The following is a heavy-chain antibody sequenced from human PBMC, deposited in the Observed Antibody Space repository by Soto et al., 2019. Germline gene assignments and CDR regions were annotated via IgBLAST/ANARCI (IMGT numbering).Heavy chain of an antibody. D-gene: IGHD2-15*01. CDR3: ASLYCSGGSCYSVYNWFDP. CDR2: IIPIFGTA. J-gene: IGHJ5*02. Sequence: GVSVKVSCKASGGTFSSYAISWVRQAPGQGLEWMGGIIPIFGTANYAQKFQGRVTITADESTSTAYMELSSLRSEDTAVYYCASLYCSGGSCYSVYNWFDPWGQGTLVTVSS. CDR1: GGTFSSYA. V-gene: IGHV1-69*13.